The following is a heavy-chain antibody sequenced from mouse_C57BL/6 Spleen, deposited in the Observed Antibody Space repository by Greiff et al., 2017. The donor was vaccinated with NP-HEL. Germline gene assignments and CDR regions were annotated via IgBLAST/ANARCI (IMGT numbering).Heavy chain of an antibody. J-gene: IGHJ4*01. CDR3: AREDYDYDGGAMDY. CDR1: GYTFTSYW. V-gene: IGHV1-55*01. CDR2: IYPGSGST. Sequence: QVQLQQPGAELVKPGASVKMSCKASGYTFTSYWITWVKQRPGQGLEWIGDIYPGSGSTNYNEKFKSKATLTVDTSSRTAYMQLSSLTSEDSAVYYCAREDYDYDGGAMDYWGQGTSVTVSS. D-gene: IGHD2-4*01.